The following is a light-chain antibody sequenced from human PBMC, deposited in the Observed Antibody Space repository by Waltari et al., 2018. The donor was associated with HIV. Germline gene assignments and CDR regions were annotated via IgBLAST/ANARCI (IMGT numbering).Light chain of an antibody. CDR2: DAS. J-gene: IGKJ4*01. CDR1: QTISSNY. Sequence: EIVLTQSPGALSFFPGERATLSCRASQTISSNYLAWYQYKPGQAPRLLIYDASMRATAIPARFSGGGSGTDFTLTINRLEPEDFAVYYCQQYNNWPLTFGGGTKVEIK. V-gene: IGKV3D-20*02. CDR3: QQYNNWPLT.